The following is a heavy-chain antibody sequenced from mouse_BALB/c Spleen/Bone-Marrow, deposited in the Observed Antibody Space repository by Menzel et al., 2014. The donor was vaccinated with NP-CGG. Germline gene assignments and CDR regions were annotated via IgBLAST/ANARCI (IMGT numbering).Heavy chain of an antibody. CDR3: AGGVHGYVKYAMDY. CDR1: GFTFSSFG. Sequence: EVHLVESGGGLVQPGGSRKLSCAASGFTFSSFGMHWVRQAPEKGLEWVAYISGGSSTIYYADTVKGRFTISRDNPKNTLFLQMTSLRSEATAMYYCAGGVHGYVKYAMDYWGQGTSVTVSS. D-gene: IGHD1-2*01. V-gene: IGHV5-17*02. CDR2: ISGGSSTI. J-gene: IGHJ4*01.